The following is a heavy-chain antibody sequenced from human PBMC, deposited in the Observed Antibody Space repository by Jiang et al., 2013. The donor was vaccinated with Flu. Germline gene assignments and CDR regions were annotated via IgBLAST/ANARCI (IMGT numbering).Heavy chain of an antibody. V-gene: IGHV3-20*03. D-gene: IGHD3-22*01. CDR2: ISWNGDTT. Sequence: WVSAISWNGDTTGYADSVEGRFTISRDYAKNSLYLQMNGLRVDDTALYYCARLHYESIGYDFWGQGTLVTVSS. J-gene: IGHJ4*02. CDR3: ARLHYESIGYDF.